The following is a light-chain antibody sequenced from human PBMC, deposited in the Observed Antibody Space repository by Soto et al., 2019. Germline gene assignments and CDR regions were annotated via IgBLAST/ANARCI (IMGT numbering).Light chain of an antibody. CDR3: QQYGGSPPIT. V-gene: IGKV3-20*01. CDR2: GAS. Sequence: PGERATLSGRASQSVSTTYLAWYQQKPGQAPRLLIHGASSRAADIPDRFSGSGSGTDFTLTISRLEPEDFAVYYCQQYGGSPPITFGQGTRLEI. CDR1: QSVSTTY. J-gene: IGKJ5*01.